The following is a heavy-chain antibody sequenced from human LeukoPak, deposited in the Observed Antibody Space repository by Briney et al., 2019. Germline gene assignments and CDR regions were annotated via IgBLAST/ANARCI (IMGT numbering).Heavy chain of an antibody. Sequence: KSSETLSLTCTVSGGSISSSTYYWGWSRQPPGKGLEWIGNIYYSGNTYYNPSLKSRVAISVDTSKNQFSLKLSSVTAADTAVYYCARDGYLAVDYWGQGTLVTVSS. D-gene: IGHD2-2*03. V-gene: IGHV4-39*07. CDR1: GGSISSSTYY. CDR2: IYYSGNT. CDR3: ARDGYLAVDY. J-gene: IGHJ4*02.